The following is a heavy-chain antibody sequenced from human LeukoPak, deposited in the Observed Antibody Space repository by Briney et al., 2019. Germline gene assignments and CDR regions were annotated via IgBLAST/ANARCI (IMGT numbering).Heavy chain of an antibody. CDR2: MNPNSGNT. CDR3: ARGQFPSAGIGY. V-gene: IGHV1-8*01. D-gene: IGHD6-19*01. J-gene: IGHJ4*02. CDR1: GYTFTSYD. Sequence: ASVKVSCKASGYTFTSYDINWVRQATGQGLEWMGWMNPNSGNTGYAQKFQGRVTMTRDNSISTAYMELSSLRSEDTAVYYCARGQFPSAGIGYWGQGTLVTVSS.